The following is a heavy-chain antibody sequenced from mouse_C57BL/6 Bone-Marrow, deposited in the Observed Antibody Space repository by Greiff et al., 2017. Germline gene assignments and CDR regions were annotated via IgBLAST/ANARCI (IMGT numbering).Heavy chain of an antibody. D-gene: IGHD2-2*01. CDR3: ARGGWLRYAMDY. J-gene: IGHJ4*01. CDR1: GYTFTSYW. V-gene: IGHV1-59*01. CDR2: IDPSDSYT. Sequence: QVQLQQPGAELVRPGTSVKLSCKASGYTFTSYWMHWVKQRPGQGLEWIGVIDPSDSYTNYNQKFKGKATLTVDTSSSTAYMPLSSLTSEDSAVYYCARGGWLRYAMDYWGQGTSVTVSS.